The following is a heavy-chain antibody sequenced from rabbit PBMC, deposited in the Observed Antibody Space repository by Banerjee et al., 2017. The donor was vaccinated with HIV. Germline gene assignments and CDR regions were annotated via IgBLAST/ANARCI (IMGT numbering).Heavy chain of an antibody. J-gene: IGHJ4*01. CDR1: GFSFSTKYV. D-gene: IGHD3-1*01. Sequence: QEQLEESGGGLVQPEGSLTLTCTASGFSFSTKYVMCWVRQAPGKGLEWIACINTSSGNTVYATWEKGRFTISKTAWTTVTLQMTSLTAADTATYFCARDLTGVPGWNFNLWGPGTLVTVS. CDR2: INTSSGNT. V-gene: IGHV1S45*01. CDR3: ARDLTGVPGWNFNL.